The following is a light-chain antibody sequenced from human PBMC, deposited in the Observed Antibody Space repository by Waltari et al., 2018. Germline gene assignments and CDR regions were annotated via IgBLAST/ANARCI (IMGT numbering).Light chain of an antibody. CDR1: GSF. Sequence: QSALTQPASVSGSPGRSITISCIGGGSFVSCYQEHPGNAPKLRIYDAIRRPSGVSNRFSSSKSDNTASLTIAGLQADDEAVYYCSSFVGGTTYLLIGGGTRLTVL. V-gene: IGLV2-23*01. CDR3: SSFVGGTTYLL. CDR2: DAI. J-gene: IGLJ2*01.